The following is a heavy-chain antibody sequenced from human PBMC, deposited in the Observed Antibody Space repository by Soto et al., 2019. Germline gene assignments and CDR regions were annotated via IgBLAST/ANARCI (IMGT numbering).Heavy chain of an antibody. J-gene: IGHJ1*01. CDR2: IYWDDDK. CDR3: AHMAHQFDISGLSGEGEYFQH. CDR1: GFSLSTIGVG. Sequence: QITLKESGPTLVKPTQTLTLTCTFSGFSLSTIGVGVSWIRQPPGKALEWLALIYWDDDKRYSPSLKSRLTITKDTSRNQVVLILTNMDPVDTGTYYCAHMAHQFDISGLSGEGEYFQHWGQGTLVTVSS. V-gene: IGHV2-5*02. D-gene: IGHD3-22*01.